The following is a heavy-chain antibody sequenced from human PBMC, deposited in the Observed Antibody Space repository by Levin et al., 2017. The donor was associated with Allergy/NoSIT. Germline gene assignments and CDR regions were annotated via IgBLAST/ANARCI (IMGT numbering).Heavy chain of an antibody. CDR1: GFTFSDFS. CDR2: IGRSSGFI. Sequence: MAGGSLRLSCAASGFTFSDFSIKWVRQAPGKGLEWVSSIGRSSGFIFYADSVRGRFTISRDNAKNSLFLQMSSLRVEDTAVYYCARVRHCPSGSCYSYGMDVWGLGTTVTVSS. J-gene: IGHJ6*02. CDR3: ARVRHCPSGSCYSYGMDV. V-gene: IGHV3-21*06. D-gene: IGHD3-10*01.